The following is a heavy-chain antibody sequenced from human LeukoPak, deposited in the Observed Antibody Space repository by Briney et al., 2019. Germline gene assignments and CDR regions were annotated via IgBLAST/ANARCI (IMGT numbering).Heavy chain of an antibody. Sequence: GGSLRLSCAASGFTFSSYEMNWVRQAPGKGLEWVSYISSRGSTIYYADSVKGRFTISRDNAKNSLYLQMNSLRAEDTAVYYCASLPGRTLGATKDWGQGTLVTVSS. CDR3: ASLPGRTLGATKD. CDR1: GFTFSSYE. CDR2: ISSRGSTI. V-gene: IGHV3-48*03. J-gene: IGHJ4*02. D-gene: IGHD1-26*01.